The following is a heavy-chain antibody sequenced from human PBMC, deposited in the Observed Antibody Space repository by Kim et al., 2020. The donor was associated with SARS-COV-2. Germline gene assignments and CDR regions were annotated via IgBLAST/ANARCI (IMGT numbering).Heavy chain of an antibody. V-gene: IGHV4-59*08. Sequence: SETLSLTCTVSGGSISSYYWSWIRQPPGKGLEWIGYIYYSGSTNYNPSLKSRVTISVDTSKNQFSLKLSSVTAADTAVYYCARHLITVTGTYYYYGMDVWGQGTTVTVSS. CDR2: IYYSGST. J-gene: IGHJ6*02. CDR1: GGSISSYY. D-gene: IGHD4-17*01. CDR3: ARHLITVTGTYYYYGMDV.